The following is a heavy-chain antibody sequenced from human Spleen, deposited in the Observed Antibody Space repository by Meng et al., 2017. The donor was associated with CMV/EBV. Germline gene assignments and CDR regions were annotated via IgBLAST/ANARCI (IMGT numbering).Heavy chain of an antibody. V-gene: IGHV3-30-3*01. CDR2: ISYDGNNK. D-gene: IGHD3-10*01. CDR3: AKDRGVFLTAMDV. CDR1: GFTFSSYS. Sequence: GESLKISCAASGFTFSSYSVHWVRQAPGKGLEWVAVISYDGNNKYYAASVRGRFTISRDNSKNTLYLQMNSLRAEDTALYYCAKDRGVFLTAMDVWGQGTTVTVSS. J-gene: IGHJ6*02.